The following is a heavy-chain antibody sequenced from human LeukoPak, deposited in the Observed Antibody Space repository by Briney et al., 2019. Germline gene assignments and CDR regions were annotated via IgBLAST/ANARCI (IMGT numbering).Heavy chain of an antibody. CDR2: INPNSGGT. J-gene: IGHJ5*02. CDR1: GYTFTGYY. V-gene: IGHV1-2*04. CDR3: ARAISDCSSTSCRPASFDP. D-gene: IGHD2-2*01. Sequence: ASVKVSCKASGYTFTGYYMHWVRQAPGQGLEWMGWINPNSGGTNYAQKFQGWVTMTSDTSISTAYMELSRLRSDDTAVYYCARAISDCSSTSCRPASFDPWGQGTLVTVSS.